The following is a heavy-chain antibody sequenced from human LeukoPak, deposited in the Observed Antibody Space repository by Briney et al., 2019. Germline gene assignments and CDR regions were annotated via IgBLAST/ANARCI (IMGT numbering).Heavy chain of an antibody. J-gene: IGHJ4*02. Sequence: KSGGSLRLSCAAPGFTFSSYSMNWVRQAPGKGLEWVSSISSSSSYIYYADSVKGRFTISRDNAKNSLYLQMNSLRAEDTAVYYSARGLSGHYDFWSGSLYYFDYWGQGTLVTVSS. CDR3: ARGLSGHYDFWSGSLYYFDY. V-gene: IGHV3-21*01. CDR1: GFTFSSYS. CDR2: ISSSSSYI. D-gene: IGHD3-3*01.